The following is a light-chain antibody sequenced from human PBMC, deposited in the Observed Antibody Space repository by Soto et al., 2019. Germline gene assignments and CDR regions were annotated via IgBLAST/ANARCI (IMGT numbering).Light chain of an antibody. J-gene: IGKJ1*01. CDR3: QQFGTSSWT. Sequence: ESVLTQSPVTLSFSPGEKATLSYRASQSVSSSYLARYQQKPGQAPRLLIYGASSRATGIPDRFSGSGSGTDFTLTVSRLEPEDFAVYYCQQFGTSSWTFGQGTKV. CDR1: QSVSSSY. V-gene: IGKV3-20*01. CDR2: GAS.